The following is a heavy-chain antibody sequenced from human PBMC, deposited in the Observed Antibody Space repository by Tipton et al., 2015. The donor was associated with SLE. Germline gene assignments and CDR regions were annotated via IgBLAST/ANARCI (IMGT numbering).Heavy chain of an antibody. D-gene: IGHD6-13*01. V-gene: IGHV3-48*04. CDR3: AGLYSSSWPEGY. CDR1: GFTFSSYG. Sequence: GSLRLSCAAPGFTFSSYGMHWVRQAPGKGLEWISYISSSGSTFSDADSVKGRFTISRDNAKNSLYLQMNSLRAEDTAVYYCAGLYSSSWPEGYWGQGTLVTVSS. J-gene: IGHJ4*02. CDR2: ISSSGSTF.